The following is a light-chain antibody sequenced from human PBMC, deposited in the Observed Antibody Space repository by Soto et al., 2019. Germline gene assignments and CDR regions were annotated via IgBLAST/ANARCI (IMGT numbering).Light chain of an antibody. V-gene: IGLV2-14*01. Sequence: QSVLTQPASVSGSPGQSITISCTGTSSDVGGYNYVSWYQQHPGKAPKLMIYDASNRPSGVSNHFSGSKSGNTASLTISGLQAEDEADYYCSSYTSSSTLNYVFGTGTKVTVL. J-gene: IGLJ1*01. CDR1: SSDVGGYNY. CDR3: SSYTSSSTLNYV. CDR2: DAS.